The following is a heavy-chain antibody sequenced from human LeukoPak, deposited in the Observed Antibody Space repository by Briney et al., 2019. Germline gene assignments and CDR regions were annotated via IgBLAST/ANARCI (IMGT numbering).Heavy chain of an antibody. V-gene: IGHV3-7*05. D-gene: IGHD6-19*01. Sequence: GGSLRLSCAASGFSFSSHWMSWVRQAPGKGLEWVAHIKQDGSEKYYVDSVKGRFTISRDNAKNSLYLQMNSLRAEDTAVYYCVKVAWTVAGPYWGQGTLVTVSS. CDR1: GFSFSSHW. CDR2: IKQDGSEK. CDR3: VKVAWTVAGPY. J-gene: IGHJ4*02.